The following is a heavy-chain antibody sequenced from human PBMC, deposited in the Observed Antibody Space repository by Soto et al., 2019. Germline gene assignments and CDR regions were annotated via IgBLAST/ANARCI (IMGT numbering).Heavy chain of an antibody. Sequence: SVKVPCTASGGTFRSYANNWVRQAPVQGLEWMGGIIPIFGTANYAQKFQGRVTITADQSTSTAYMELSSLRSEDTAVYYCARCGSGSYYTYYYYGMDVWG. CDR3: ARCGSGSYYTYYYYGMDV. CDR1: GGTFRSYA. CDR2: IIPIFGTA. D-gene: IGHD3-10*01. J-gene: IGHJ6*01. V-gene: IGHV1-69*13.